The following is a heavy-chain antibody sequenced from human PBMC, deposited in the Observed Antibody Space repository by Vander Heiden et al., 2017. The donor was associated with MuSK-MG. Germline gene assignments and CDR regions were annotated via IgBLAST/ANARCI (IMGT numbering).Heavy chain of an antibody. CDR1: GGSFSGYY. CDR3: ATLEGTELVYFDY. J-gene: IGHJ4*02. D-gene: IGHD1-1*01. Sequence: QVQLQQWGAGLLKPSETLSLTCAVYGGSFSGYYWSWIRQPPGKGLEWIGEINHSGSTNYNPALKSRVTISVDTSKNQFSLKLSSVPAADTAVYYCATLEGTELVYFDYWGQGTLVTVYS. V-gene: IGHV4-34*01. CDR2: INHSGST.